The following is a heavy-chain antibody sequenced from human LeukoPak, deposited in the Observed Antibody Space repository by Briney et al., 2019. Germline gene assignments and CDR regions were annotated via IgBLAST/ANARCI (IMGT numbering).Heavy chain of an antibody. J-gene: IGHJ6*02. CDR1: GYTFTSYD. CDR2: MNPNSGNT. CDR3: ARLTMVRGVIFATDYYYYGMDV. V-gene: IGHV1-8*01. D-gene: IGHD3-10*01. Sequence: ASVKVSCKASGYTFTSYDINWVRQATGQGLEWMGWMNPNSGNTGYAQKFQGRVTMTRNTSISTAYMELSSLRSEDTAVYYCARLTMVRGVIFATDYYYYGMDVWGQGTTVTVSS.